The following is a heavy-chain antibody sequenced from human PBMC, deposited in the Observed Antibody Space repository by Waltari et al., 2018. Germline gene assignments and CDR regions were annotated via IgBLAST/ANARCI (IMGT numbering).Heavy chain of an antibody. CDR3: AREVVPAATIVVNWFDP. CDR2: INTNTGNP. CDR1: GYTFTSYA. J-gene: IGHJ5*02. Sequence: QVQLVQSGSELKKPGASVKVSCKASGYTFTSYAINWVRQAPGQGLELMGWINTNTGNPTYVQGFTGRFGFSLDTSVSTAYLQISNLKAKDTAIYYCAREVVPAATIVVNWFDPWGQGTLVTVSS. D-gene: IGHD2-2*01. V-gene: IGHV7-4-1*02.